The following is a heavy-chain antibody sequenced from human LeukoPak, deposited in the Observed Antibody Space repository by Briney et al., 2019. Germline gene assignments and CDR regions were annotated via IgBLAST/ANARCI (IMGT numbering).Heavy chain of an antibody. CDR3: ASGTVGNYALDY. J-gene: IGHJ4*02. Sequence: GSLRLSCAASGLTFSRYNMNWVRQAPGKGLEWVSSIGTSSNNIYYTDSVKGRFTISRDNAKNSLYLQVDSLRVEDTAVYFCASGTVGNYALDYWGQGTLVTVSS. CDR2: IGTSSNNI. V-gene: IGHV3-21*01. CDR1: GLTFSRYN. D-gene: IGHD1-7*01.